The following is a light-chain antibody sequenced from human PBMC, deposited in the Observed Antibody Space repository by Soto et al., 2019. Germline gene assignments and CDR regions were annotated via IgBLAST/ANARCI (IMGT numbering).Light chain of an antibody. Sequence: QSALTQPRSVSGSPGQSVTISCTGTSSDVGGYNFVSWYQRHPGKAPKLMIYDVSKRPSGVPDRFSGSKSANTASLTISGLQAEDEADYYCCSYAGSYTWVFGTGTKVTVL. CDR3: CSYAGSYTWV. CDR1: SSDVGGYNF. V-gene: IGLV2-11*01. J-gene: IGLJ1*01. CDR2: DVS.